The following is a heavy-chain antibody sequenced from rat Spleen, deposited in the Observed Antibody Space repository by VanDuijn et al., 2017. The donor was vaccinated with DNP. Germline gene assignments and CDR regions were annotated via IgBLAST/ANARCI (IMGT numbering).Heavy chain of an antibody. CDR2: INYSGST. J-gene: IGHJ2*01. CDR1: GYSITGNY. Sequence: EVQLQESGPGLVEPSQSLSLTCSVTGYSITGNYWGWIRKFPGKKMEWIGHINYSGSTTYNPFLESRISITRDTSKNQFFLQLNSVTTEDTATYYCARGFFDYWGQGVMVTVSS. V-gene: IGHV3-1*01. CDR3: ARGFFDY. D-gene: IGHD4-4*01.